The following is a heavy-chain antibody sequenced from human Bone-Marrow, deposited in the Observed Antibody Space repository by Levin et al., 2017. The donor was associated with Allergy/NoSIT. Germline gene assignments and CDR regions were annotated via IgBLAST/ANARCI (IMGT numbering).Heavy chain of an antibody. Sequence: SETLSLTCAVYGGSFSGYYWSWIRQPPGKGLEWIGEINHSGSTNYNPSLKSRVTISVDTSKNQFSLKLSSVTAADTAVYYCARGGRGYSYGYKKGFDPWGQGTLVTVSS. J-gene: IGHJ5*02. CDR3: ARGGRGYSYGYKKGFDP. CDR2: INHSGST. V-gene: IGHV4-34*01. D-gene: IGHD5-18*01. CDR1: GGSFSGYY.